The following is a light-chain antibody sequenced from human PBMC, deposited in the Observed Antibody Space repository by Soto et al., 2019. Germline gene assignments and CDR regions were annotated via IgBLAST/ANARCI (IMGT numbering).Light chain of an antibody. CDR1: QSLLQSDRYNY. CDR2: LGS. J-gene: IGKJ5*01. Sequence: DIVMTQSPLSLPVTPGEPASISCRSSQSLLQSDRYNYLDWYLQKPGQSPQLLISLGSNRASGVPDRFSGSGSGTDFTLKISRVEAEDVGVFYCMQALQAPLTFGQGTRLEIK. CDR3: MQALQAPLT. V-gene: IGKV2-28*01.